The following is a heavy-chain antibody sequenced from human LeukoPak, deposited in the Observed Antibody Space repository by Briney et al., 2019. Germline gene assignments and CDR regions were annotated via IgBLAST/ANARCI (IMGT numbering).Heavy chain of an antibody. V-gene: IGHV3-74*01. CDR3: ARGVGSGSRLRAGDY. D-gene: IGHD1-26*01. J-gene: IGHJ4*02. Sequence: GGSLRLSCAASGFTFSSYWMNWVRQAPGKGLVWVSRIASDGSSTTYADSVKGRFSISRDNAKNTLYLQMNSLRVEDTAVYYCARGVGSGSRLRAGDYWGQGTLLTVSS. CDR1: GFTFSSYW. CDR2: IASDGSST.